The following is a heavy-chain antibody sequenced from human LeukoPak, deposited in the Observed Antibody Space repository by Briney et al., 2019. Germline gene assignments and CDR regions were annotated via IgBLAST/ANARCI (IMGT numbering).Heavy chain of an antibody. D-gene: IGHD2-2*01. CDR3: TRDGKDCSSTSCSADY. Sequence: GGSLRLSCAASGFTFSTYTMNWVRQAPGKGLEWVASISVSSSYIYYAGSVKGRFSISRDNAKNSLYLQMNSLRVEDTAVYFCTRDGKDCSSTSCSADYWGQGTLVTVSS. V-gene: IGHV3-21*01. J-gene: IGHJ4*02. CDR1: GFTFSTYT. CDR2: ISVSSSYI.